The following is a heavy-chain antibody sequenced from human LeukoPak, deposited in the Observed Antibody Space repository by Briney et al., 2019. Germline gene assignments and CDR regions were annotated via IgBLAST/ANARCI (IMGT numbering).Heavy chain of an antibody. CDR3: ARLEYSSSWFEYFQH. V-gene: IGHV4-59*01. Sequence: SETLSLTCTVSGGSIGSSYWSWIRQPPGKGLEWIGYIYYNGNTNYNPSLKSRVTISVDTSKNQFSLRLSSLTAADTALYYCARLEYSSSWFEYFQHWGQGTLVTVSS. J-gene: IGHJ1*01. D-gene: IGHD6-13*01. CDR1: GGSIGSSY. CDR2: IYYNGNT.